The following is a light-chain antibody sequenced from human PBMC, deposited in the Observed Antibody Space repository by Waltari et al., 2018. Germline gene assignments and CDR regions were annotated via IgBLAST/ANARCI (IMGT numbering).Light chain of an antibody. V-gene: IGKV3-20*01. CDR2: GAS. CDR1: QSISSGY. Sequence: EFVLTQSPGTLSLSPGERDSLSCRASQSISSGYLAWYQQKPGQTPRLLIYGASIRAIGIPDRFSGSGSGTGFTLTISRLEPEDFAVYYCQQYGGSPYTFGQGTKLEIK. CDR3: QQYGGSPYT. J-gene: IGKJ2*01.